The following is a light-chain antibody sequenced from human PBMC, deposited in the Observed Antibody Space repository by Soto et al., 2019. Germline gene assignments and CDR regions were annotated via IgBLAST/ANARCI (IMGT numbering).Light chain of an antibody. CDR3: CSFTTSSTLV. Sequence: QSVLTQPASLSGSPGQSITISCTGTNSDVGTYNHVSWYQQHPGKAPQLIIYEVSSRPSGLSNRFSASKSGNTASLTISGLQAEDEADYYCCSFTTSSTLVFGTGTKVTVL. V-gene: IGLV2-14*01. CDR2: EVS. CDR1: NSDVGTYNH. J-gene: IGLJ1*01.